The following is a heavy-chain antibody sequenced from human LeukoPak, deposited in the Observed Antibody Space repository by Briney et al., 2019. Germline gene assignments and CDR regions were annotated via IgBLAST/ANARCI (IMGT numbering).Heavy chain of an antibody. D-gene: IGHD6-13*01. CDR2: MNPNSGNT. Sequence: GASVKVSCKASGYTFTSYDINWVRQATGQGLEWMGWMNPNSGNTGYAQKLQGRVTMTTDTSTSTAYMELRSLRSDDTAVYYCARVPIAAAGAEYFQHWGQGTLVTVSS. V-gene: IGHV1-8*01. J-gene: IGHJ1*01. CDR1: GYTFTSYD. CDR3: ARVPIAAAGAEYFQH.